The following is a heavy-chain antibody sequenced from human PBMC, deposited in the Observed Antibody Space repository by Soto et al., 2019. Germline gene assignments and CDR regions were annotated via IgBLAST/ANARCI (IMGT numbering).Heavy chain of an antibody. V-gene: IGHV1-18*01. CDR2: ISNYNGNT. J-gene: IGHJ4*02. CDR3: ARTHGELGGSGSSEY. D-gene: IGHD3-10*01. CDR1: GYTFTAYG. Sequence: QVQLVQSGTEMKKPGASVKVSCKASGYTFTAYGINWVRQAPGQGLEWMGWISNYNGNTNYAQRFQGRVTMTTGTSTTTAYMELRGLRSDDPAVYYGARTHGELGGSGSSEYWGQGTLVTVSS.